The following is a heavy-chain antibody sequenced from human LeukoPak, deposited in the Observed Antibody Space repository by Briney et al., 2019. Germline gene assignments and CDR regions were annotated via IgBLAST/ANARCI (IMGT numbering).Heavy chain of an antibody. CDR2: INSGGGNT. Sequence: GGSLRLSCAASGFTFGTYAMSWVRQAPGKGLEWVSAINSGGGNTYYADSVKGRFTISRDNSKNTLYLQMHGLTAEDTALYYCARRLVTAGVTDFFDYWGHGTLVSVSS. V-gene: IGHV3-23*01. CDR3: ARRLVTAGVTDFFDY. D-gene: IGHD6-13*01. CDR1: GFTFGTYA. J-gene: IGHJ4*01.